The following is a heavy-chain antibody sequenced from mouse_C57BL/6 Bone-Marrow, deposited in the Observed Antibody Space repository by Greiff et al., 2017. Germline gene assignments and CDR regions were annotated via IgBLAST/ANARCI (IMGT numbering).Heavy chain of an antibody. V-gene: IGHV1-82*01. J-gene: IGHJ3*01. CDR1: GYAFSSSW. Sequence: VQLQQSGPELVKPGASVKISCKASGYAFSSSWMNWVKQRPGKGLEWIGRSYPGDGDTNYNGKFKGKATLTADKSSSTAYMQLSSLTSEDSAVYFCARPYYYGSSYFAYWGQGTLVTVSA. CDR3: ARPYYYGSSYFAY. CDR2: SYPGDGDT. D-gene: IGHD1-1*01.